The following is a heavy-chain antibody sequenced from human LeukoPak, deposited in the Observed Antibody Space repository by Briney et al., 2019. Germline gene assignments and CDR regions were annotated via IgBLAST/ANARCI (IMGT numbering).Heavy chain of an antibody. CDR1: GYTFTGYY. D-gene: IGHD6-13*01. Sequence: GASVKVSCKASGYTFTGYYMDWVRQAPGQGLEWMGWINPNSGGKNYAQKFQGRVTMTRDTSISTAYMELSRLRSDDTAVYYCARDIFRIAAAERPNDAFDIWGQGTMVTVSS. CDR3: ARDIFRIAAAERPNDAFDI. J-gene: IGHJ3*02. CDR2: INPNSGGK. V-gene: IGHV1-2*02.